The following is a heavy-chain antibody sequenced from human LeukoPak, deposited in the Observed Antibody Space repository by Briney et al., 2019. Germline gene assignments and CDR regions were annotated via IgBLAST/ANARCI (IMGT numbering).Heavy chain of an antibody. Sequence: GGSLRLSCAYSGFTFSTYAMHWVRQAPGQGLEWVAAISSDGNHKHFADSVKGRFTISRDNSKNTLFLQMNSLRPEDTAVYYCARDRLPPPGVYCIDPWSQGTLVTVSS. CDR3: ARDRLPPPGVYCIDP. CDR2: ISSDGNHK. D-gene: IGHD5/OR15-5a*01. J-gene: IGHJ5*02. CDR1: GFTFSTYA. V-gene: IGHV3-30-3*01.